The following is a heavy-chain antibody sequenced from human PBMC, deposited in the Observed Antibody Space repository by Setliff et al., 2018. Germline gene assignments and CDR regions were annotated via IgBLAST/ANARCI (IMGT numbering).Heavy chain of an antibody. D-gene: IGHD3-22*01. J-gene: IGHJ3*02. CDR1: YYSISSGYY. CDR2: IYHSGSS. V-gene: IGHV4-38-2*02. CDR3: AKDPHYDPTYSLPGHGFNI. Sequence: PSETLSLTCAVSYYSISSGYYWGWIRQPPGKGLEWIGSIYHSGSSYYNPSLRSRVTISVDTSKNQFSLRLSSVTAADTAVYYCAKDPHYDPTYSLPGHGFNIWGPGTMVTVSS.